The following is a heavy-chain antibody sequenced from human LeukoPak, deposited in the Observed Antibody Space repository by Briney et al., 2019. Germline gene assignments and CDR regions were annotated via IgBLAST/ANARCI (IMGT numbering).Heavy chain of an antibody. V-gene: IGHV1-18*01. J-gene: IGHJ4*02. CDR1: GYTFTSYG. CDR2: ISAYNGNT. Sequence: ASVKVSCKASGYTFTSYGISWVRQAPGQGLEWMGWISAYNGNTNYAQKLQGRVTMTTDTSTSTAYMELRSLRSDDTAVYYCVRDRGAAAGLRAGRQGFDYWGQGTLVTVSS. D-gene: IGHD6-13*01. CDR3: VRDRGAAAGLRAGRQGFDY.